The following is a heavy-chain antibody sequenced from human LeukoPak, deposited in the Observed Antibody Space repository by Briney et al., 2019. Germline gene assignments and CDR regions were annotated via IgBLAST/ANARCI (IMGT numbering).Heavy chain of an antibody. CDR1: GYTFTDNY. D-gene: IGHD2-21*01. CDR2: INPNSGGA. V-gene: IGHV1-2*02. CDR3: AVFMTMIGAPFDI. Sequence: GASVKVSCKATGYTFTDNYMHWVRQAPGQGLEWMGWINPNSGGAHFAQKFQGRVVMTRDTSISTAYMELRRLRSDDTALYYCAVFMTMIGAPFDIWGQGTLVTVSS. J-gene: IGHJ3*02.